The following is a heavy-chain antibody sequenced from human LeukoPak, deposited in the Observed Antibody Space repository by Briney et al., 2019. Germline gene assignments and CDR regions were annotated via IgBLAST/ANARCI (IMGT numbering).Heavy chain of an antibody. CDR2: IYTSGST. Sequence: SETLSLTCTVSGGSISSYYWNWIRQPAGKGLEWIGRIYTSGSTNYNPSLKSRVTMSVDTSKNQFSLKLSSVNAADTAVYYCASTVDCTNGVCYSYEAFHIWGQGTMVTVSS. V-gene: IGHV4-4*07. D-gene: IGHD2-8*01. J-gene: IGHJ3*02. CDR3: ASTVDCTNGVCYSYEAFHI. CDR1: GGSISSYY.